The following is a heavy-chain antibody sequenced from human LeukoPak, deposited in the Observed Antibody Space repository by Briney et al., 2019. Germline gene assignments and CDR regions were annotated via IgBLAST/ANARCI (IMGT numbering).Heavy chain of an antibody. D-gene: IGHD2-2*02. J-gene: IGHJ6*03. V-gene: IGHV1-18*01. CDR3: ARAQGDIVVVPAAINYYYYMDV. CDR1: GYTFTSYG. CDR2: ISAYNGNT. Sequence: ASVKVSCKASGYTFTSYGISWVRQAPGQGLEWMGWISAYNGNTNYAQKLQGRVTMTTDTSTSTAYMELRSLRSDDTAVYYCARAQGDIVVVPAAINYYYYMDVWGKGTTVTVSS.